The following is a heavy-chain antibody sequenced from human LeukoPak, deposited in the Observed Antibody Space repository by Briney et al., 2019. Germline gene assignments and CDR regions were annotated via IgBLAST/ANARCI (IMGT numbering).Heavy chain of an antibody. D-gene: IGHD3-3*01. CDR2: MNPNSGNT. V-gene: IGHV1-8*01. Sequence: ASVKVSCKASGHTFTSYDINWVRQATGQGLEWMGWMNPNSGNTGYAQKFQGRVTMTRNTSISTAYMELSSLRSEDTAVYYCARGLRFLEWLPSDAFDIWGQGTMVTVSS. CDR1: GHTFTSYD. J-gene: IGHJ3*02. CDR3: ARGLRFLEWLPSDAFDI.